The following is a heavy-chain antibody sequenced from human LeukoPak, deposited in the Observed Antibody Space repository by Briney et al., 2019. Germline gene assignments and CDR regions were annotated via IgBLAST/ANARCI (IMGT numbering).Heavy chain of an antibody. Sequence: SETLSLTCTVSGGSISSGSYYWGWIRQPPGKGLEWIGSIYYSGSTYYNPSLKSRVTISVDTSKNQFSLKLSSVTAADTAVYYCARHYYDSSAPPPYYYGMDVWGQGTTVTVSS. D-gene: IGHD3-22*01. CDR2: IYYSGST. CDR1: GGSISSGSYY. J-gene: IGHJ6*02. CDR3: ARHYYDSSAPPPYYYGMDV. V-gene: IGHV4-39*01.